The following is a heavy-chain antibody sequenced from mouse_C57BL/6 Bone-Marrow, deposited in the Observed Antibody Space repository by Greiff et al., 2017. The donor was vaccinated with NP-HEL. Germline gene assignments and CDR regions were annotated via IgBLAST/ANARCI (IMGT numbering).Heavy chain of an antibody. Sequence: QVQLQQPGAELVKPGASVKLSCKASGYTFTSYWMHWVKQRPGRGLEWIGRIDPNSGGTKYNEKFKSKATLTVDKPSSTAYMQLSSLTSEDSAVYYCARSRGVLSPYYYAIDYWGQGTSVTVSS. CDR2: IDPNSGGT. J-gene: IGHJ4*01. D-gene: IGHD1-1*01. CDR1: GYTFTSYW. V-gene: IGHV1-72*01. CDR3: ARSRGVLSPYYYAIDY.